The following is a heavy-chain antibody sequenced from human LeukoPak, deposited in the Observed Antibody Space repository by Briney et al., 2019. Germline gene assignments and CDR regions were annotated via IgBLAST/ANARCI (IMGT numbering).Heavy chain of an antibody. CDR3: AKRGDGGHKSLEY. Sequence: GGSLRLSCVASGFTFSNYGMHWVRQAPGKGLEWVATITYDGSSEYYADSVKDRFTVSRDNSKNTLYLQMSSLKTEDTAVYYCAKRGDGGHKSLEYWGQGTLVTVSS. CDR2: ITYDGSSE. D-gene: IGHD3-16*01. J-gene: IGHJ4*02. CDR1: GFTFSNYG. V-gene: IGHV3-30*18.